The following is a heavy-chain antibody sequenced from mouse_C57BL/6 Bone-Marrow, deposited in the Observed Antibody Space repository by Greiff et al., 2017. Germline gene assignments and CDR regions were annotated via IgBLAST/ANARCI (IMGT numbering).Heavy chain of an antibody. Sequence: EVMLVESGGGLVKPGGSLKLSCAASGFTFSDYGMHWVRQAPEKGLEWVAYISSGSSTIYYAVTVKGRFTISRDNAKNTLFLQMTSLRSEDTAMYYCAWGDYNYGGAWFAYWGQGTLVTVSA. CDR1: GFTFSDYG. J-gene: IGHJ3*01. D-gene: IGHD2-12*01. CDR3: AWGDYNYGGAWFAY. V-gene: IGHV5-17*01. CDR2: ISSGSSTI.